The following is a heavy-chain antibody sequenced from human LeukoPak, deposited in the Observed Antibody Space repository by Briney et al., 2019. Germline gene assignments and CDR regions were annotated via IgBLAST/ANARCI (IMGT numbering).Heavy chain of an antibody. J-gene: IGHJ4*02. CDR2: MNPNSGNT. V-gene: IGHV1-8*01. D-gene: IGHD2-15*01. CDR1: GYTFTSYD. Sequence: GASVKVSCKASGYTFTSYDINWVRQATGQGLEWMGWMNPNSGNTGYAQKFQGRVTMTRNTSISTAYMELSSLRSEDTAVYYWARVEGYCSGGSCYRRPPGDYWGQGTLVTVSS. CDR3: ARVEGYCSGGSCYRRPPGDY.